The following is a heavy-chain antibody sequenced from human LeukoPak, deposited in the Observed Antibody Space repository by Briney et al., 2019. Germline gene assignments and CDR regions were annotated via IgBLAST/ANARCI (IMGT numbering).Heavy chain of an antibody. CDR3: ARASAEAGSLYYSGMDV. V-gene: IGHV4-61*02. D-gene: IGHD6-13*01. Sequence: SETLSLTCTVSGGSISSGSYYWGWIRQPAGKGLEWIGLIYTSGSTNYNPSLKSRVTISVDTSKNQFSLKLSSVTAPDPAVYCCARASAEAGSLYYSGMDVWGQGTTVTVSS. J-gene: IGHJ6*02. CDR1: GGSISSGSYY. CDR2: IYTSGST.